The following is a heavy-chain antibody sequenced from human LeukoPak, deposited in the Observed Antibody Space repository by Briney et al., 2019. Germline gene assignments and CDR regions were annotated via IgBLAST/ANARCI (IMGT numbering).Heavy chain of an antibody. CDR2: INPNSGGT. Sequence: ASVKVSCKASGYTFTSYDINWVRQATGQGLEWMGWINPNSGGTNYAQKFQGRVTMTRDTSISTAYMELRRLRSDDTAVYYCARVGQYSSSWYLAFDYWGQGTLVTVSS. CDR3: ARVGQYSSSWYLAFDY. V-gene: IGHV1-2*02. D-gene: IGHD6-13*01. J-gene: IGHJ4*02. CDR1: GYTFTSYD.